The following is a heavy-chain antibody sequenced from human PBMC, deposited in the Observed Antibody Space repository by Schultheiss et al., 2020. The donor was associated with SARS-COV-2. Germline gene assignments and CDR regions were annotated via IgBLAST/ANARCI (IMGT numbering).Heavy chain of an antibody. J-gene: IGHJ4*02. CDR2: ISGSGGST. V-gene: IGHV3-23*01. Sequence: GGSLRLSCAASGFTLSSYWMHWVRQAPGKGLVWVSAISGSGGSTYYADSVKGRFTISRDNSKNTLYLQMNSLRAEDTAVYYCARGALVVYAIVEGFFDYWGQGTLVTVSS. CDR1: GFTLSSYW. D-gene: IGHD2-8*02. CDR3: ARGALVVYAIVEGFFDY.